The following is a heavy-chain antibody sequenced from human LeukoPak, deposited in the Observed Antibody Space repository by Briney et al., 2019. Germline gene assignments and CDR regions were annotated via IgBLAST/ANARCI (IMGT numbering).Heavy chain of an antibody. Sequence: GGSLTLSCAASGFTFSGSAMHWVRQASGQGREWVGRIRSKANSYATAYAASVKGRFTISRDDSKNTAYLQMNSLKTEDTAVYYCTRSQYFDWLHEYFQHWGQGTLVTVSS. J-gene: IGHJ1*01. CDR3: TRSQYFDWLHEYFQH. V-gene: IGHV3-73*01. CDR2: IRSKANSYAT. CDR1: GFTFSGSA. D-gene: IGHD3-9*01.